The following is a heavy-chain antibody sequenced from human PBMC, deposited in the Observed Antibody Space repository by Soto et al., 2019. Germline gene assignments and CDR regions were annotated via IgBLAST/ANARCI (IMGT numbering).Heavy chain of an antibody. CDR3: ARGKQWLVNLFDY. Sequence: GAPVEVPCKASGYTFTNHGIHRVPQAPGQGLEWMGWISAYNGNTNYAQKLQGRVTMTTDTSTSTAYMELRSLRSDDTAVYYCARGKQWLVNLFDYWGQGTLVTVSS. D-gene: IGHD6-19*01. CDR2: ISAYNGNT. CDR1: GYTFTNHG. V-gene: IGHV1-18*01. J-gene: IGHJ4*02.